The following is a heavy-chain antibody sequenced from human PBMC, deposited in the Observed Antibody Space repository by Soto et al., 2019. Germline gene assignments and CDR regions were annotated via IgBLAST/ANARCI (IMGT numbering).Heavy chain of an antibody. D-gene: IGHD2-2*01. CDR3: ARGRGFVVVPAAKHYYMDV. V-gene: IGHV4-34*01. Sequence: PSETLSLTCAVYGGSFSGYYWSWIRQPPGKGLEWIGEINHSGSTNYNPSLKSRVTISVDTSKSQFSLKLSSVTAADTAVYYCARGRGFVVVPAAKHYYMDVWGKGTTVTVSS. J-gene: IGHJ6*03. CDR2: INHSGST. CDR1: GGSFSGYY.